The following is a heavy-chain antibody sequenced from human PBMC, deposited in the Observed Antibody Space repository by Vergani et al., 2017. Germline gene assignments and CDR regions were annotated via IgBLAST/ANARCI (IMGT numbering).Heavy chain of an antibody. V-gene: IGHV1-69*02. CDR3: ATRSIAGAGRGGFDY. Sequence: QVQLVQSGAEVKQPGSSVKVSCKASGGTFSSYTISWVRQAPGQGLEWMGRIIPILGIANYAQKFQGRVTITADKSTSTAYMELSSLRSEDTAVYYCATRSIAGAGRGGFDYWGQGTLVTVSS. CDR2: IIPILGIA. CDR1: GGTFSSYT. J-gene: IGHJ4*02. D-gene: IGHD6-13*01.